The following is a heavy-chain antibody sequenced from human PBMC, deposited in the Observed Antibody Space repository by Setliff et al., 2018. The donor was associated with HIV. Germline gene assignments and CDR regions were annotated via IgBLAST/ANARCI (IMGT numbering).Heavy chain of an antibody. V-gene: IGHV1-18*01. CDR2: ISSYNGNT. J-gene: IGHJ6*03. Sequence: GASVTVPCKASGYTFSDYGVSWVRQAPGQGLEWMGWISSYNGNTHFVQKYQDRISMTTDTSANIAYMDLRSLQSDDTAVYYCARIDESITIFGVVSYPMDVWGKGTTVTVSS. CDR3: ARIDESITIFGVVSYPMDV. D-gene: IGHD3-3*01. CDR1: GYTFSDYG.